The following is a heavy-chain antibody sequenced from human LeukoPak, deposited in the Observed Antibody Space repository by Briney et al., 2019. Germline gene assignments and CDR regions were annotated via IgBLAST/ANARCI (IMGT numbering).Heavy chain of an antibody. V-gene: IGHV4-59*01. CDR3: ARGIRMVRAVIRRFRFDY. CDR1: GGSIDNYY. Sequence: SETLSLTCTVSGGSIDNYYWSWIRQPPGKGLEWIGCIYYSGSTNYNPSHESRVTVSVDTSKTQFSLKLSSVTAADTAMYYCARGIRMVRAVIRRFRFDYWGQGTLVTVSS. CDR2: IYYSGST. D-gene: IGHD3-10*01. J-gene: IGHJ4*02.